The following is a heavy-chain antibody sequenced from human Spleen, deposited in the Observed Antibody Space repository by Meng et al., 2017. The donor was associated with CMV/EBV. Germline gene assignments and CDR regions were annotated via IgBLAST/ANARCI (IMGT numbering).Heavy chain of an antibody. J-gene: IGHJ6*02. V-gene: IGHV3-43*01. CDR3: AKDYDFWSGWNRGVDV. CDR1: GFTFDEYT. D-gene: IGHD3-3*01. Sequence: GGSLRLSCEASGFTFDEYTMHWVRQAPEKGLEWVSLITWDGRNTHYADSVKGRFTISRDNSKNFLFLQMNSLRIEDTALYYCAKDYDFWSGWNRGVDVWGQGTTVTVSS. CDR2: ITWDGRNT.